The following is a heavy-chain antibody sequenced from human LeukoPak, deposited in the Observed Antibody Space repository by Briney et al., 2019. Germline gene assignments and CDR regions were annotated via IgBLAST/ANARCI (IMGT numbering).Heavy chain of an antibody. CDR2: IVVGSGNT. CDR1: GFTFTSSA. D-gene: IGHD6-13*01. CDR3: AADGAAAGTNWFDP. J-gene: IGHJ5*02. V-gene: IGHV1-58*02. Sequence: GASVKVSCKASGFTFTSSAMQWVRQARGQRLEWIGWIVVGSGNTNYAQKFQERVTITRDMSTSTAYMELSSLRSEDTAVYYCAADGAAAGTNWFDPWSQGTLVTVSS.